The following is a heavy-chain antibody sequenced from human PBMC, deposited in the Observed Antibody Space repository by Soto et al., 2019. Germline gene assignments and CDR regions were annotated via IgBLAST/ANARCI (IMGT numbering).Heavy chain of an antibody. CDR3: ARVKSPYYDSSGYYYLAY. V-gene: IGHV1-69*13. J-gene: IGHJ4*02. CDR1: GGTFSSYA. CDR2: IIPIFGTA. Sequence: SVKVSCKASGGTFSSYAISWVRQAPGQGLERMGGIIPIFGTANYAQKFQGRVTITADESTSTAYMELSSLRSEDTAVYYCARVKSPYYDSSGYYYLAYWGQGTLVTVSS. D-gene: IGHD3-22*01.